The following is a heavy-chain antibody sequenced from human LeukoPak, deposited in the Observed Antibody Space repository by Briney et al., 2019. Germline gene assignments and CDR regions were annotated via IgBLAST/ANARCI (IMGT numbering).Heavy chain of an antibody. V-gene: IGHV1-2*06. D-gene: IGHD3-22*01. CDR2: INPNTGGT. CDR1: GYTFTDYY. CDR3: ASLGPDSSGYFMVDY. J-gene: IGHJ4*02. Sequence: ASVKVSCKASGYTFTDYYMHWVRQAPGQGLEWMGRINPNTGGTNYAQKFQGRVTMTRDTPISTAYMELNRLRSDDTAVYYCASLGPDSSGYFMVDYWGQGTLVTVPS.